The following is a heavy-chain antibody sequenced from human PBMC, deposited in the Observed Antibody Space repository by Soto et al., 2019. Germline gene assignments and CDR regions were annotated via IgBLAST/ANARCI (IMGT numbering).Heavy chain of an antibody. J-gene: IGHJ4*02. CDR2: IFYSGST. V-gene: IGHV4-39*01. CDR1: GGSISSSSYY. Sequence: SETLSLTCTVSGGSISSSSYYWGWIRQPPGKGLEWIGSIFYSGSTYYNPSLKSRVTISVDTSKNQFSLKLSSVTAADTAVYYCATLWGQDWGQGTLVTAPQ. D-gene: IGHD3-10*01. CDR3: ATLWGQD.